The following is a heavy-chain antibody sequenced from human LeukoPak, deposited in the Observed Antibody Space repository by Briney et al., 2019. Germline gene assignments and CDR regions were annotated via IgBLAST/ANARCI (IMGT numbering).Heavy chain of an antibody. D-gene: IGHD3-22*01. CDR1: GYTFTGYY. J-gene: IGHJ4*02. V-gene: IGHV1-2*02. CDR3: ARGQRAFYYYDSSAARYYFDY. CDR2: INPNSGGT. Sequence: ASVKVSCKASGYTFTGYYMHWVRQAPGQGLEWMGWINPNSGGTNYAQKFQGRVTMTRDTSISTAYIELSRLRSDDTAVYYCARGQRAFYYYDSSAARYYFDYWGQGTLVTVSS.